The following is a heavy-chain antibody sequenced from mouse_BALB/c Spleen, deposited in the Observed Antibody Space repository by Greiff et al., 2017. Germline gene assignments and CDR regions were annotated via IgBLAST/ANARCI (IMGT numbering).Heavy chain of an antibody. J-gene: IGHJ4*01. CDR1: GYTFTSYL. D-gene: IGHD2-1*01. CDR2: INPSTGYT. V-gene: IGHV1-4*01. CDR3: ARDGNYGDYYAMDY. Sequence: QVQLQQSGAELAKPGASVKMSCKASGYTFTSYLMHWVKQRPGQGLEWIGYINPSTGYTEYNQKFKDKATLTADKSSSTAYMQLSSLTSEDSAVYYCARDGNYGDYYAMDYWGQGTSVTVSS.